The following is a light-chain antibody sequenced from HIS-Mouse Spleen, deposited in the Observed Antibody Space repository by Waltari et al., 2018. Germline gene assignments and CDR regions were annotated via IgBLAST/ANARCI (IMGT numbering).Light chain of an antibody. V-gene: IGLV4-69*01. CDR2: LNSDGSH. CDR3: QTWGTGIRV. J-gene: IGLJ1*01. CDR1: SGHSSYA. Sequence: QLVLTQSPSASASLGASVKLTCTLSSGHSSYAIAWHQQQPEKGPRYLMKLNSDGSHSKGYGIPDRFSGSSSGAERYLTISSLQSEDEADYYCQTWGTGIRVFGTGTKVTVL.